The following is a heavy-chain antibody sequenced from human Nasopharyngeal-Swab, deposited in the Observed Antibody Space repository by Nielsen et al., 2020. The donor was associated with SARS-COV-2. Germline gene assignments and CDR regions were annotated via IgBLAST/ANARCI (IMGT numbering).Heavy chain of an antibody. CDR3: ARARGQPHNYYCYGMDV. CDR1: GYTFTSYA. CDR2: INTNTGNP. J-gene: IGHJ6*02. V-gene: IGHV7-4-1*02. Sequence: ASVKVSCKASGYTFTSYAMNWVRQAPGQGLEWTGWINTNTGNPTYAQGFTGRFVFSLDTSVSTAYLQISSLKAEDTAVYYCARARGQPHNYYCYGMDVWGQGTTVTVSS.